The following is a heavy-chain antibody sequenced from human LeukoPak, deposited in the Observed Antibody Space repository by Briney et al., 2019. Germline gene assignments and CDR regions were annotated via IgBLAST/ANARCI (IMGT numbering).Heavy chain of an antibody. CDR3: ARRWFGELYAFDI. V-gene: IGHV4-59*08. CDR1: GGSISSYY. CDR2: IYYSGST. J-gene: IGHJ3*02. Sequence: PSETLSLTCPLAGGSISSYYWSWIRQPPGKGLEWIGYIYYSGSTNYHPSLKSRVTISVDASKNQFSLKLSSVTAADTAVYYCARRWFGELYAFDIWGQGTMVTVSS. D-gene: IGHD3-10*01.